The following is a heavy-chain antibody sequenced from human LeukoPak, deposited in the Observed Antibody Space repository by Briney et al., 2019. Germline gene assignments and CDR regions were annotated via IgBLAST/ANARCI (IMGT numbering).Heavy chain of an antibody. Sequence: TSETLSLTRTVSGGSVSSDSYYWSWIRQPPGKGLEWIAFIYYTGSTSDNPSLRSRVAISIDTSKSQFSLKLSSVTAADTAVYYCARIIVGATLDYWGQGTLVTVSS. CDR2: IYYTGST. CDR1: GGSVSSDSYY. V-gene: IGHV4-61*01. J-gene: IGHJ4*02. D-gene: IGHD1-26*01. CDR3: ARIIVGATLDY.